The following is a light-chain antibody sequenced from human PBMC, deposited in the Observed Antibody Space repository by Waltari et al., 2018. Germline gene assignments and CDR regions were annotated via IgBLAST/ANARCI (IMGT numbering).Light chain of an antibody. J-gene: IGKJ1*01. V-gene: IGKV3-20*01. Sequence: EIVLTQSPGSLSSSPGERVTLSCRASQSVSRALAWYQQKPGQAPRLLIFGASNRATGIPDRFSGSGSETDFSLTISRLEPEDFAVYYCQHYVRIPATFCRGTKVEIK. CDR3: QHYVRIPAT. CDR1: QSVSRA. CDR2: GAS.